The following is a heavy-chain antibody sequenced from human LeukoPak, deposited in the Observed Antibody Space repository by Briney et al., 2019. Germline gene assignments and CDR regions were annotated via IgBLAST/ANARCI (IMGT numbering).Heavy chain of an antibody. Sequence: GGSLRLSCVGSGFTFRSHAMSWVRQAPEKGLEFVSGIYENGGTTYYADSVKGRFSISRDNSKNTLYLQMDSLRGEDTAVYYCAKDFRSGYSAHFDYWGQGALVTVSS. CDR3: AKDFRSGYSAHFDY. CDR2: IYENGGTT. V-gene: IGHV3-23*01. CDR1: GFTFRSHA. J-gene: IGHJ4*02. D-gene: IGHD3-22*01.